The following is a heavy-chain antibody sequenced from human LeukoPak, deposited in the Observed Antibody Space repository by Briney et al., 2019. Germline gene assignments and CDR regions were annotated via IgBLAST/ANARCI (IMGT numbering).Heavy chain of an antibody. V-gene: IGHV3-9*01. CDR2: ISWNSGRK. CDR1: GFTFDDYA. D-gene: IGHD5-24*01. CDR3: AKDPDGDGYNSGAFDI. Sequence: TGGSLRLSCAASGFTFDDYAMHWVRQVPGKGLEWVSGISWNSGRKDYADPVKGRFTISRDNAKNSLYLQMNSLRAEDTALYYCAKDPDGDGYNSGAFDIWGQGTMVTVSS. J-gene: IGHJ3*02.